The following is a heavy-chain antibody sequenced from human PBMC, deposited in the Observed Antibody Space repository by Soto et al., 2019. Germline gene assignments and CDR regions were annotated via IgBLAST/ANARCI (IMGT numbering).Heavy chain of an antibody. Sequence: GGSLRLSCAASGFTFSSYALSWVRLAPGKGLEWVSAISGSGGSTYYAGSVKGRFTISRDNSKNTLYLQMNSLRAEDTAVYYCAKLWDMVVVTADGYWGQGTLVTVSS. J-gene: IGHJ4*02. D-gene: IGHD2-2*01. CDR2: ISGSGGST. CDR3: AKLWDMVVVTADGY. V-gene: IGHV3-23*01. CDR1: GFTFSSYA.